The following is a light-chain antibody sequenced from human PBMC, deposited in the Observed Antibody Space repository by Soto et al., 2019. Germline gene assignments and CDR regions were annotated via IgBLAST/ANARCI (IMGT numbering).Light chain of an antibody. CDR3: QQLNNYTLT. J-gene: IGKJ4*01. CDR1: QGIGSY. CDR2: AAS. Sequence: DIQLTQSPSFLSASLGDRVTITCRASQGIGSYLAWYQQKPGKAPRLLIYAASTLQSGVPSRFSGSGSDTEFTLTISSLHPEDFATYYGQQLNNYTLTFGGGTKVEIK. V-gene: IGKV1-9*01.